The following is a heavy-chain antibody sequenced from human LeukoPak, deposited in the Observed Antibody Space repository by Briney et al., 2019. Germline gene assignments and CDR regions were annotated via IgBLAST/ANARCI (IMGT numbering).Heavy chain of an antibody. CDR3: VRCSGNYYFDY. D-gene: IGHD1-26*01. Sequence: SGGSLRLSCAASGFNLNSYMLNWVRQAPGKGLEWVSSISSTGSYIYYADSVKGRFTISRDNSKNTLYLQMNSLRAEDTAVYYCVRCSGNYYFDYWGQGTLVTVSS. V-gene: IGHV3-21*04. J-gene: IGHJ4*02. CDR1: GFNLNSYM. CDR2: ISSTGSYI.